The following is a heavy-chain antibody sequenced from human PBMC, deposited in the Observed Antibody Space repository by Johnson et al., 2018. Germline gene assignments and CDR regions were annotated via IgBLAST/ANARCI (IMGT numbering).Heavy chain of an antibody. CDR3: TRGAVDPAILDTFAI. D-gene: IGHD3-9*01. CDR1: GFTFSGSA. CDR2: IRSKANNYAT. Sequence: EVQLVETGGDLVQPGGSLKLSCAASGFTFSGSAMHWVRQASGKGLEWVGRIRSKANNYATVYAASVKGRFTISRDDSKNTAYLQMNSLKTEDTAMYYGTRGAVDPAILDTFAIWGQGTMVTV. J-gene: IGHJ3*02. V-gene: IGHV3-73*02.